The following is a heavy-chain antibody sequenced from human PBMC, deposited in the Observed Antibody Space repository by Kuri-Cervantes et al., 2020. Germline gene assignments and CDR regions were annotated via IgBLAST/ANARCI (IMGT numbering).Heavy chain of an antibody. Sequence: GSLRLSCAVSGGSISSSNWWSWVRQPPGKGLGWIGEIYHSGSTNYNPSLKSRVTISVDKSKNQFSLKLSSVTAADTAVYYCARTTVVTGALDYWGQGTLVTVSS. CDR2: IYHSGST. CDR1: GGSISSSNW. CDR3: ARTTVVTGALDY. J-gene: IGHJ4*02. V-gene: IGHV4-4*02. D-gene: IGHD4-23*01.